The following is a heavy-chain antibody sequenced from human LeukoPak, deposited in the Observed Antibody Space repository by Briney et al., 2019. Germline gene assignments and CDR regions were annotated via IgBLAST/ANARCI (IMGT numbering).Heavy chain of an antibody. J-gene: IGHJ4*02. D-gene: IGHD5-12*01. CDR3: ARDKGSGYDFDY. CDR1: GYTFTRYG. V-gene: IGHV1-18*04. CDR2: ISAYNGNT. Sequence: ASVKVSCKASGYTFTRYGISWVRQAPGQGLEWMGWISAYNGNTNYAQKLQGRDTMTTDTSTSTAYMELRSLRSDDTAVYYCARDKGSGYDFDYWGQGTLVTASS.